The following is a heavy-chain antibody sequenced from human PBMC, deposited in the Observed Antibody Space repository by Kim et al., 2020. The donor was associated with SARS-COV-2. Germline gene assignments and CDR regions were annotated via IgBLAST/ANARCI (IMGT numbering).Heavy chain of an antibody. CDR1: GYSFTSYW. D-gene: IGHD1-26*01. CDR2: IYPGDSDT. V-gene: IGHV5-51*01. CDR3: ARHLPRGLRWELPGGDFDY. J-gene: IGHJ4*02. Sequence: GESLKISCKGSGYSFTSYWIGWVRQMPGKGLEWMGIIYPGDSDTRYSPSFQGQVTISADKSISTAYLQWSSLKASDTAMYYCARHLPRGLRWELPGGDFDYWGQGTLVTVSS.